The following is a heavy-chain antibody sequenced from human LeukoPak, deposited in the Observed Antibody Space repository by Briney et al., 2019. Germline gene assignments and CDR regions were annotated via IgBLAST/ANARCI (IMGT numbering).Heavy chain of an antibody. CDR2: INEDGSEK. J-gene: IGHJ4*02. V-gene: IGHV3-7*01. D-gene: IGHD6-19*01. Sequence: GGSLRLSCAASGFTFSRYWMSWVRQAPGKGLEWVANINEDGSEKYHVDSVKGRFTISRDNAKNSLYLQMNSLRAEDTAVYYCAREGSSGWQFDSWGQGTLVTVSS. CDR1: GFTFSRYW. CDR3: AREGSSGWQFDS.